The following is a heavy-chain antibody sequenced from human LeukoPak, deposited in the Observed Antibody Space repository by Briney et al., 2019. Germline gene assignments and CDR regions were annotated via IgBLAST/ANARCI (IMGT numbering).Heavy chain of an antibody. D-gene: IGHD2-15*01. CDR2: MNPNSGNT. CDR3: ATRADCSGGSCYSSSPAYYFDY. J-gene: IGHJ4*02. Sequence: ASVKVSCKASGYTFTSYDINWVRQATGQGLEWMGWMNPNSGNTGHAQKFQGRVTMTGNTSISTAYMELSSLRSEDTAVYYCATRADCSGGSCYSSSPAYYFDYWGQGTLVTVSS. CDR1: GYTFTSYD. V-gene: IGHV1-8*01.